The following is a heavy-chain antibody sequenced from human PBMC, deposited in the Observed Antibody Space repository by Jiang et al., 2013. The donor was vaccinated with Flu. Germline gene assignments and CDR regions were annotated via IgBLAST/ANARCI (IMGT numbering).Heavy chain of an antibody. J-gene: IGHJ6*04. Sequence: APGQGLEWMGGVIPIYGTANYAQKLQGRVTITADASTNTGYMELRSLRSEDTAIYYCARGNNYGMGYYYYAMDIWGNGTTVTVSS. D-gene: IGHD5-18*01. CDR2: VIPIYGTA. V-gene: IGHV1-69*01. CDR3: ARGNNYGMGYYYYAMDI.